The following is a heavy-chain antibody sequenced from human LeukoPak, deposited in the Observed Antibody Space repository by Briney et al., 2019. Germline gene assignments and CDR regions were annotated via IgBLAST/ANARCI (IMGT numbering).Heavy chain of an antibody. D-gene: IGHD2-2*01. CDR1: GGSISSSSYY. V-gene: IGHV4-39*07. Sequence: ETLSLTCTVSGGSISSSSYYWGWIRRPPGKGLEWIGSIYYSGSTYYNPSLKSRVTISVDTSKNQFSLKLSSVTAADTAVYYCASRGGDYCSSTSCFELDYWGQGTLVTVSS. CDR3: ASRGGDYCSSTSCFELDY. CDR2: IYYSGST. J-gene: IGHJ4*02.